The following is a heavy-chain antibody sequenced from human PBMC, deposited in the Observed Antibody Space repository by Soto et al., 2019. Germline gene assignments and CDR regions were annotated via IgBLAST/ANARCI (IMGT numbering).Heavy chain of an antibody. CDR2: IDPSDSYT. CDR1: GYSFTSYY. J-gene: IGHJ5*02. V-gene: IGHV5-10-1*01. Sequence: PGEPLKISCQGSGYSFTSYYISWVRQMPGKGLEWMGRIDPSDSYTNYNPSFQGHVTISVDKSISTAYLQWSSLKASDTAMYYCARHGYHDSSAYSWTWGQGTPVTVSS. D-gene: IGHD3-22*01. CDR3: ARHGYHDSSAYSWT.